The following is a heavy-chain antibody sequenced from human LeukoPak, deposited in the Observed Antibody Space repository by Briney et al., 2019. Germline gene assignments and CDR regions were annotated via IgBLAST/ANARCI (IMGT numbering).Heavy chain of an antibody. V-gene: IGHV4-59*02. D-gene: IGHD5-12*01. CDR3: ARSSAISIDY. CDR2: IYYSGST. J-gene: IGHJ4*02. Sequence: SETLSLTCTVSGATVNSYHWTWIRQPPGKGLEWIGYIYYSGSTNYNPSLKSRVTISVDTSKNQFSLKLSSVTAADTAVYYCARSSAISIDYWGQGFLVTVSP. CDR1: GATVNSYH.